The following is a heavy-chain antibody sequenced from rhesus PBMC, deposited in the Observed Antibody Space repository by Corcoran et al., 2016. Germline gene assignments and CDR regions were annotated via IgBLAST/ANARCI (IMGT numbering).Heavy chain of an antibody. CDR3: ARTLSLDY. Sequence: QVQLQESGPGLVKPSETLSLTCAVSGYSISSGYGWSWIRQPPGKGLEWIGYIGGTSGSTNYNPSLKSRVTIAKDTSKNQFSLELSAVTAADTAVYYCARTLSLDYWGQGVLVTVSS. CDR2: IGGTSGST. J-gene: IGHJ4*01. CDR1: GYSISSGYG. V-gene: IGHV4-127*01.